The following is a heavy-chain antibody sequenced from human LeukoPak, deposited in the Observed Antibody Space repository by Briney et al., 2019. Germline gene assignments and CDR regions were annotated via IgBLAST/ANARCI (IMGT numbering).Heavy chain of an antibody. Sequence: GGSLRLSCAASGFTFSSYAMSWVRQAPGKGLEWVSAISGSGGSTYYADSVKGRFTISRDNSKNTLYLQMNSLRAEDTAVYYCAKFAGPEGSNGLMGDYWGQGTLVTVSS. CDR2: ISGSGGST. J-gene: IGHJ4*02. D-gene: IGHD2-8*01. CDR1: GFTFSSYA. V-gene: IGHV3-23*01. CDR3: AKFAGPEGSNGLMGDY.